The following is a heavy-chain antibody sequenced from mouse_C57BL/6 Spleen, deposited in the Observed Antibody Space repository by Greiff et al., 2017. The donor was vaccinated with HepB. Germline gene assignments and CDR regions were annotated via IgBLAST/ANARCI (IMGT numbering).Heavy chain of an antibody. CDR3: ARGGGYDGYYFDY. CDR2: ISYDGSN. V-gene: IGHV3-6*01. J-gene: IGHJ2*01. Sequence: EVQLVESGPGLVKPSQSLSLTCSVTGYSITSGYYWNWIRQFPGNKLEWMGYISYDGSNNYNPSLKNRISITRDTSKNQFFLKLNSVTTEDTATYYCARGGGYDGYYFDYWGQGTTLTVSS. D-gene: IGHD2-3*01. CDR1: GYSITSGYY.